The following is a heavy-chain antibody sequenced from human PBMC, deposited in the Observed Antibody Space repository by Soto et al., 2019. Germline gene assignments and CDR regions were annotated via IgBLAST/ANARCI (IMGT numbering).Heavy chain of an antibody. CDR2: ISYDGSNK. J-gene: IGHJ6*02. Sequence: PGGSLRLSCAASGFTFSSYAMHWVRQAPGKGLEWVAVISYDGSNKYYADSVKGRFTISRDNSKNTLYLQMNSLRAEDTAVYYCARAKGRYFYGMDVWGQGTTVTVSS. V-gene: IGHV3-30-3*01. CDR1: GFTFSSYA. CDR3: ARAKGRYFYGMDV.